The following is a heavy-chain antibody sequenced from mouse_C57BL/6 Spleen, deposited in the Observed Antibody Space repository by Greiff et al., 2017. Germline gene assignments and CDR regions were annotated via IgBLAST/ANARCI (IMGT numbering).Heavy chain of an antibody. CDR2: IYPGSGNT. CDR1: GYTFTDYY. D-gene: IGHD2-3*01. J-gene: IGHJ4*01. CDR3: ARSYDGYRYAMDY. V-gene: IGHV1-76*01. Sequence: VKLMESGAELVRPGASVKLSCKASGYTFTDYYINWVKQRPGQGLEWIARIYPGSGNTYYNEKFKGKATLTAEKSSSTAYMQLSSLTSEDSAVYFCARSYDGYRYAMDYWGQGTSVTVSS.